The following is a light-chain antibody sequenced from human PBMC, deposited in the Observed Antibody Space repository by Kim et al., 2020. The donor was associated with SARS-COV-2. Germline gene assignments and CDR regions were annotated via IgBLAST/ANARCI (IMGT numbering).Light chain of an antibody. J-gene: IGKJ4*01. CDR2: GAS. Sequence: ASVGDSVALAWRASEVVRNDLGWYQQKPGKAPKRLIYGASSLQSGVPSRFRGSGSGTEFTLTIGSLQPEDFATYYDLQYNSYPLTFGGGTKVDIK. CDR3: LQYNSYPLT. V-gene: IGKV1-17*01. CDR1: EVVRND.